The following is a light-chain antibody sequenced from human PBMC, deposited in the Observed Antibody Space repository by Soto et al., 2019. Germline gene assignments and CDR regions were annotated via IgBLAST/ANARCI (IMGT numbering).Light chain of an antibody. CDR2: GVS. CDR3: QQYGNSPLT. CDR1: QSVRSDY. Sequence: EIVLTQSPDTLSLSPGQRATLSCRASQSVRSDYFAWYQQKPGQAPRVIIFGVSTRATGVPDRFSGSGSGKDFTLTISRLEPEDFALYYCQQYGNSPLTFGGGNKVEIK. V-gene: IGKV3-20*01. J-gene: IGKJ4*01.